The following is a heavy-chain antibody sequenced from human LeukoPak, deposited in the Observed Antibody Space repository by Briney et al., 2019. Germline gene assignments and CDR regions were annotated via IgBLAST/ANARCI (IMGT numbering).Heavy chain of an antibody. Sequence: PGGSLRLSCAASGFTFSSYAMSWVRQAPGKGLEWVSAISGSGGSTYYADSVKGRFTISRDNSKNTLYLQMNSLRAEDTAVYYCATTIFGVVNNPTDYWGQGTLVTVSS. CDR3: ATTIFGVVNNPTDY. V-gene: IGHV3-23*01. CDR2: ISGSGGST. J-gene: IGHJ4*02. CDR1: GFTFSSYA. D-gene: IGHD3-3*01.